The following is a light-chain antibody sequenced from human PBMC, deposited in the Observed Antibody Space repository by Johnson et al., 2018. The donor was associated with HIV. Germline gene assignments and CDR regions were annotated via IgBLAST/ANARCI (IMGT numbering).Light chain of an antibody. J-gene: IGLJ1*01. CDR3: GSWVSGMSAGGV. V-gene: IGLV1-51*01. Sequence: QSVLTQPPSVSAAPGQKVTISCSGSSSNIGRNYVSWYQQLPGTAPKLLIYDNNKRPAEIPDRFSGSKSGTSATLGIHGHQTGDEADYYCGSWVSGMSAGGVFGTGTKVTVL. CDR1: SSNIGRNY. CDR2: DNN.